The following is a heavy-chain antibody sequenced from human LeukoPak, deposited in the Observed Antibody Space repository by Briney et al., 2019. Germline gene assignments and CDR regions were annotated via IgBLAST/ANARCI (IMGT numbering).Heavy chain of an antibody. CDR1: GFTYDDYA. Sequence: PGGSLRLSCAASGFTYDDYAMHWVRQAPGKGVEWVSGISWNSGSVGYADSVKGRFTISRDNAKNSLYLQMNSLKTEDTAVYYCTTDQPGGHDCWGQGTLVTVSS. J-gene: IGHJ4*02. V-gene: IGHV3-9*01. CDR3: TTDQPGGHDC. D-gene: IGHD3-16*01. CDR2: ISWNSGSV.